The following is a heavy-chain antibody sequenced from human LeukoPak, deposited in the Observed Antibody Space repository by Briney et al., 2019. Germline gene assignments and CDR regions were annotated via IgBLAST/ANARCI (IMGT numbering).Heavy chain of an antibody. Sequence: GASVKVSCKASGYTFTSYGISWVRQAPGQGLEWMGWISAYNGNTNYAQKLQGRVTMTTDTSTSTAYMELRSLRSDDTAVYYCARRDPLWDYDSSGYDYWGQGTLVTVSS. V-gene: IGHV1-18*01. CDR1: GYTFTSYG. CDR2: ISAYNGNT. CDR3: ARRDPLWDYDSSGYDY. D-gene: IGHD3-22*01. J-gene: IGHJ4*02.